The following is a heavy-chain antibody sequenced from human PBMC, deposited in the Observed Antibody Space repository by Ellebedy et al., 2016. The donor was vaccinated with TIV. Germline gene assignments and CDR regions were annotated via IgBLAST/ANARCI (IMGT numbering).Heavy chain of an antibody. J-gene: IGHJ4*02. CDR3: ARSRSGYYYLFDY. CDR1: GFSLSTSGMR. CDR2: IDWDDDK. D-gene: IGHD3-22*01. Sequence: SGPTLVXPTQTLTLTCAFSGFSLSTSGMRVSWIRQPPGKTLEWLARIDWDDDKFYSTSLKTRLTISKDTSKNQVVLTMTNMDPVDTATYYCARSRSGYYYLFDYWGQGTLVTVSS. V-gene: IGHV2-70*04.